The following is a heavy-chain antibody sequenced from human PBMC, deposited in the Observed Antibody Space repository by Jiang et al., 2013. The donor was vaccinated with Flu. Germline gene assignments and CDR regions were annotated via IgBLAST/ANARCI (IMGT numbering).Heavy chain of an antibody. V-gene: IGHV1-3*01. CDR1: FTSYA. CDR2: INAGNGNT. CDR3: ARDYSGSYPY. Sequence: FTSYAMHWVRQAPGQRLEWMGWINAGNGNTKYSQKFQGRVTITRDTSASTAYMELSSLRSEDTAVYYCARDYSGSYPYWGQGTLVTVSS. D-gene: IGHD1-26*01. J-gene: IGHJ4*02.